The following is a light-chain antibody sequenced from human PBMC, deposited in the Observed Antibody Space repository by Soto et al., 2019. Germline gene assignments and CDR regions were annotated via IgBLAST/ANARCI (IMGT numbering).Light chain of an antibody. CDR2: DAS. V-gene: IGKV3-20*01. Sequence: EFVLTQSPGTLSLTPGERATLTCRASQSVSSNYLAWYQQKPGQAPRLLMYDASSRATGIPDRFSGSGSGTDFTLTISRLEPEDFAVYYCQQFGTSFPYTFGQGTKLDIK. CDR1: QSVSSNY. CDR3: QQFGTSFPYT. J-gene: IGKJ2*01.